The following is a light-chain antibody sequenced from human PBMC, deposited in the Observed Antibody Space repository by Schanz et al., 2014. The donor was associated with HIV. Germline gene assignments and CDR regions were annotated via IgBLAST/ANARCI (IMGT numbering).Light chain of an antibody. J-gene: IGLJ3*02. CDR1: SSDVGDYNF. V-gene: IGLV2-8*01. CDR3: SSYAATSNVL. CDR2: EVT. Sequence: QSALTQPASLSGSPGQSITISCTGSSSDVGDYNFVSWYQQHPGKAPKIMIFEVTKRPSGVPDRFSGSKSGNTASLTVSGLQADDEADYYCSSYAATSNVLFGGGTKVTVL.